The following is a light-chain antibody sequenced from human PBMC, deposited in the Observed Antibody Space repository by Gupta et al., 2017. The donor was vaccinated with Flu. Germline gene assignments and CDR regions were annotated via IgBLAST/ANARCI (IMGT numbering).Light chain of an antibody. J-gene: IGLJ3*02. V-gene: IGLV1-44*01. CDR3: ATWDDSLNGREV. CDR1: SSDLGGNT. CDR2: KNN. Sequence: QSVLSQPASASGTPGQSVTIFCFGSSSDLGGNTVNWYQQLPGAAPKLLIYKNNQWPSGVPDRFSGSKSGTSASLAISGLQSEDEANYYCATWDDSLNGREVFGAGTKLTVL.